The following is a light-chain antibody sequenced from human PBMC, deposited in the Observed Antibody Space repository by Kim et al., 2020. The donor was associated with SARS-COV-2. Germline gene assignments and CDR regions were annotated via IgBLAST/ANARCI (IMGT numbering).Light chain of an antibody. CDR2: GKN. CDR1: SLRSYY. J-gene: IGLJ2*01. V-gene: IGLV3-19*01. Sequence: SSELTQDPAVSVALGQTVRITCQGDSLRSYYATWYQQKPGQALIVVIYGKNNRPSGIPDRFSGSSSGNTASLTITGTQAGDEADYYCNSRDSNDNVVFGG. CDR3: NSRDSNDNVV.